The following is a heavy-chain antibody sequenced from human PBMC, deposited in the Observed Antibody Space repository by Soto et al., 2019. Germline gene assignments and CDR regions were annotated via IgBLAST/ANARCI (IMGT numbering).Heavy chain of an antibody. D-gene: IGHD6-19*01. CDR3: ARALPIAVAATAFDY. Sequence: QVQLQESGPGLVKPSGTLSLTCAVSGGSISSSNWWSWVRQPPGKGLEWIGEIYHSGSTNYNPSLKSRVTLSVDKSKNQFSLKLSSVTAADTAVYYCARALPIAVAATAFDYWGQGTLVTVSS. J-gene: IGHJ4*02. V-gene: IGHV4-4*02. CDR1: GGSISSSNW. CDR2: IYHSGST.